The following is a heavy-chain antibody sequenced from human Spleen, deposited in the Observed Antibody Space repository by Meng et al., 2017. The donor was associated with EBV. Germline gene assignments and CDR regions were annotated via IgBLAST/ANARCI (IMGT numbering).Heavy chain of an antibody. CDR3: ARAAGSYLLYFDY. CDR1: GFTFSSYA. J-gene: IGHJ4*02. D-gene: IGHD3-10*01. V-gene: IGHV3-30-3*01. CDR2: ISYDGSNK. Sequence: ESWGGVVKPGRSLGLSFAASGFTFSSYAMHWVRQAPGKGLEWVAVISYDGSNKYYADSVKGRFTISRDNSKNTLYLQMNSLRAEDTAVYYCARAAGSYLLYFDYWGQGTLVTVSS.